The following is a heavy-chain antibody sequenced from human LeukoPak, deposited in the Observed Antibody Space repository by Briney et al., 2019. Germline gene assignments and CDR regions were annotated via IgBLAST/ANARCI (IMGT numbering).Heavy chain of an antibody. CDR1: GGTFSSYT. CDR3: ARTVVVTAEHAFDV. V-gene: IGHV1-69*05. Sequence: GGSVKVSCKASGGTFSSYTINWVRQAPGQGLEWMGGIIPIFGTANYAQKFQGRVTITTDKSTSTTYMELSSLRSEDTAVYYCARTVVVTAEHAFDVWGQGTMVTVSS. D-gene: IGHD2-21*02. CDR2: IIPIFGTA. J-gene: IGHJ3*01.